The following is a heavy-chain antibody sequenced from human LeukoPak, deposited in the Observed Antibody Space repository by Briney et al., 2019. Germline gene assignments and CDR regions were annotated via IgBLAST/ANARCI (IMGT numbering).Heavy chain of an antibody. CDR3: ARVAVSGPMGWFDS. CDR1: GFALKSYS. J-gene: IGHJ5*01. V-gene: IGHV3-21*01. CDR2: ISSTSAYI. Sequence: PGGSLRLSCAGSGFALKSYSLSWVRQAPGKGLEWVSSISSTSAYIYYADSVKGRFTISRDNVDNVVYLQMNSLGAEDTAVYYCARVAVSGPMGWFDSWGQGTLVIVSS. D-gene: IGHD2-8*02.